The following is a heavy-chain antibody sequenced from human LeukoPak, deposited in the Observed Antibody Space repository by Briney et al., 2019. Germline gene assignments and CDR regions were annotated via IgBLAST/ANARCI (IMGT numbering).Heavy chain of an antibody. CDR3: ARLTIDSGSYYFDY. CDR2: IYYSGST. Sequence: PSETLSLTCTVSGGSISSSSYYWGWIRQPPGKGLEWIGSIYYSGSTYYNPSLKSRVTISVDTSKNRFSLKLSSVTAADTAVYYCARLTIDSGSYYFDYWGQGTLVTVSS. CDR1: GGSISSSSYY. V-gene: IGHV4-39*01. J-gene: IGHJ4*02. D-gene: IGHD1-26*01.